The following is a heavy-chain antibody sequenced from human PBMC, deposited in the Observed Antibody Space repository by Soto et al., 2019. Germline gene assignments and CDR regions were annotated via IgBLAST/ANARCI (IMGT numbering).Heavy chain of an antibody. J-gene: IGHJ5*02. CDR1: GFTFSSYS. D-gene: IGHD1-26*01. CDR3: ARESWEANLNWCDP. CDR2: ISSSSSTI. Sequence: EVQLVESGGGLVQPGGSLRLSCAASGFTFSSYSMNWVRQAPGKGLEWVSYISSSSSTIYYADSVKGRFTISRDNAKNSLYLQMNGLRDENTAVYYCARESWEANLNWCDPWGQGTLVTVSP. V-gene: IGHV3-48*02.